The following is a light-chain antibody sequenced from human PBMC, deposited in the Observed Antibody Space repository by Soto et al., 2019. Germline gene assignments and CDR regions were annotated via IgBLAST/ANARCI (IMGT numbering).Light chain of an antibody. Sequence: DIQMTQSPSSLSASLGDTVTISCRASQNIENYLHWYQQKAGKAPEVLLYVASVLKDGVSSRFSGSGYVTDFTPTITNLQPEDFAMYYCQQSFGSPPSTCGQGSRLDIK. CDR1: QNIENY. V-gene: IGKV1-39*01. CDR3: QQSFGSPPST. J-gene: IGKJ5*01. CDR2: VAS.